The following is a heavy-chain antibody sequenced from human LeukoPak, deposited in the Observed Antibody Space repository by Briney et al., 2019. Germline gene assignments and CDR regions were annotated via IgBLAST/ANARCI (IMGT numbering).Heavy chain of an antibody. V-gene: IGHV3-49*04. J-gene: IGHJ4*02. CDR3: TRLLTDFSLFDY. Sequence: GGSLRLSCTASGFTFGDYAMNWVRQAPGKGLEWVGLIRSKAYGGTTEYAASVKGRLTISRDDSKTIAYLQMNSLKTEDTAVYYCTRLLTDFSLFDYWGQGTLVTVSS. CDR1: GFTFGDYA. CDR2: IRSKAYGGTT. D-gene: IGHD2-21*02.